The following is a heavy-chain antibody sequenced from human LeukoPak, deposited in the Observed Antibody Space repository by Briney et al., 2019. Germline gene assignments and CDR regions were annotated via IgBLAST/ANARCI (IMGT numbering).Heavy chain of an antibody. J-gene: IGHJ4*02. CDR1: GFTFSNAW. CDR2: IESKTDGGTT. V-gene: IGHV3-15*04. CDR3: TTDPKGGYCSGGSCLGDY. Sequence: GGSLRLSCAASGFTFSNAWMSWVRQAPGKGLEWVGRIESKTDGGTTDYAAPVKGRFTISRDDSKNTLYLQMNSLKTEDTAVYYCTTDPKGGYCSGGSCLGDYWGQGTLVTVSS. D-gene: IGHD2-15*01.